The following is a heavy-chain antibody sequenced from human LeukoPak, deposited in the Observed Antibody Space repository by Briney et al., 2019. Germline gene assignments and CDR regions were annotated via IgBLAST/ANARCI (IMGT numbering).Heavy chain of an antibody. D-gene: IGHD6-13*01. V-gene: IGHV3-30*03. CDR1: GFTFSSYG. CDR3: LYSSSSGDY. CDR2: ISYDGSNK. J-gene: IGHJ4*02. Sequence: PGGSLRLSCAASGFTFSSYGMHWVRQAPGKGLEWVAVISYDGSNKYHADSVKGRFTISRDNSKNTLYLQMNSLRAEDTAVYYCLYSSSSGDYWGQGTLVTVSS.